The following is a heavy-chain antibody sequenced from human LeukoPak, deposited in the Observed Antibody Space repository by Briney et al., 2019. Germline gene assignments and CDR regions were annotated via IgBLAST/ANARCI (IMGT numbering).Heavy chain of an antibody. V-gene: IGHV3-23*01. CDR2: ISSSGGSI. D-gene: IGHD7-27*01. Sequence: GGSLRLSCAASGFAFTSLAMSWVRQAPGKGLEWVSVISSSGGSIYYADSVKGRLTISRDNSKNALYLQMNSLRAEDTAVYYCAKDLGPTWFDPWGQGTLVTVSS. J-gene: IGHJ5*02. CDR1: GFAFTSLA. CDR3: AKDLGPTWFDP.